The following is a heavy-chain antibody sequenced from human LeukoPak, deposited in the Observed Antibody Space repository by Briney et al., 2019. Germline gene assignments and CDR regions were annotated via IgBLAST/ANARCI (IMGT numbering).Heavy chain of an antibody. V-gene: IGHV3-9*01. Sequence: SLRLSCAASGLTLDDYAMLWVRQAPGKGLEWVSGISRHSGSIGYADSVKGRFTNSRDNAKNSLYLQMNSLRAEDTALYYCAKGAGPYYDSSEGGMVVWGQGTTVTVSS. CDR1: GLTLDDYA. CDR3: AKGAGPYYDSSEGGMVV. J-gene: IGHJ6*02. D-gene: IGHD3-22*01. CDR2: ISRHSGSI.